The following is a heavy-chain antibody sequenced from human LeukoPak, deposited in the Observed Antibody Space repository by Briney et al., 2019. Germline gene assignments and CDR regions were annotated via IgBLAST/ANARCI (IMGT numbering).Heavy chain of an antibody. CDR2: ITGSGGST. CDR3: ASRSGYSYGS. J-gene: IGHJ5*02. D-gene: IGHD3-10*01. CDR1: GCTFSSYA. Sequence: PGGSLTLTCAASGCTFSSYAVTWVRQAPGKGLEWVSAITGSGGSTNYAHSVKGRFTISRDNSKNTLYLQMNSLRAEDTAVYYCASRSGYSYGSWGQGTLVTVPA. V-gene: IGHV3-23*01.